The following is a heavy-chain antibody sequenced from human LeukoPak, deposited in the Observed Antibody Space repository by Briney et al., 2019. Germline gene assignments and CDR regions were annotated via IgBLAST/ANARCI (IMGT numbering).Heavy chain of an antibody. CDR1: GFTFSSYW. J-gene: IGHJ4*02. V-gene: IGHV3-74*01. CDR3: TRASLED. CDR2: INTDGSTT. Sequence: GGSLRLSCVASGFTFSSYWMHWVRQAPGKGLVWVSGINTDGSTTSYADSVRGRVTISRDNAKNTLYLQMNSLRAEDTAVYYCTRASLEDWGQGALVTVSS.